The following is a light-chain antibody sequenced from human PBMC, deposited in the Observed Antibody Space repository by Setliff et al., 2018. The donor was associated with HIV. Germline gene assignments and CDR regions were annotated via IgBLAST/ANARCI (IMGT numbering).Light chain of an antibody. J-gene: IGLJ1*01. CDR2: DDN. CDR3: QSYDSSLTGYV. CDR1: SSNIGARCS. Sequence: QSVLTQPPSVSGTPGQRLTISCTGSSSNIGARCSVHWSQHLPGAAPKLLIYDDNNRPSGVPDRFSGSKSGTSASLAITGLQAEDEADYYCQSYDSSLTGYVFGTGTKVTVL. V-gene: IGLV1-40*01.